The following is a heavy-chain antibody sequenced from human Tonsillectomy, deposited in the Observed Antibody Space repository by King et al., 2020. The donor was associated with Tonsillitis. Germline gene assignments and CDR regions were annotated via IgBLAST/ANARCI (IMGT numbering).Heavy chain of an antibody. CDR2: ISYDGSDK. D-gene: IGHD3-10*01. V-gene: IGHV3-30*18. J-gene: IGHJ4*02. CDR3: AKDYISFEY. Sequence: VQLVESGGGVVQPGRSLRLSCAASGFTFSSYGMHWVRQAPGKGLEWVAVISYDGSDKYYADSVKGRFTISRDNSENTLYLQMNSLRAADTAVYYCAKDYISFEYWGQGTLVTVSS. CDR1: GFTFSSYG.